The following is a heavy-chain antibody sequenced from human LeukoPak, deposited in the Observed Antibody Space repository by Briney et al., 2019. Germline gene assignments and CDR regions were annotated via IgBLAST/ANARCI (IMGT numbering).Heavy chain of an antibody. D-gene: IGHD3-10*01. V-gene: IGHV4-31*03. CDR1: GGSISSGGYY. CDR2: IYYSGST. J-gene: IGHJ4*02. CDR3: ARADPMVRGVIDY. Sequence: PSQTLSLTCTVSGGSISSGGYYWSWIRQHPGKGLEWIGYIYYSGSTYYNPSLKSRVTISVDTSKNQFSLKLSSVTAADTAVYYCARADPMVRGVIDYWGQGTLVTVSS.